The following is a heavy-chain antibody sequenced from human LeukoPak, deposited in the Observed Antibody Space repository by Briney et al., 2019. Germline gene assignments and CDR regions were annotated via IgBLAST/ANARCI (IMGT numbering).Heavy chain of an antibody. D-gene: IGHD2-15*01. Sequence: PSETLSLTCTVSGGSISSSSYYWSWIRQHPGKGLEWIGYIYYSGSTYYNPSLKSRVTISVDTSKNQFSLKLSSVTAADTAVYYCARGSIARGGSWFGPYDYWGQGTLVTVSS. CDR2: IYYSGST. CDR1: GGSISSSSYY. CDR3: ARGSIARGGSWFGPYDY. V-gene: IGHV4-31*03. J-gene: IGHJ4*02.